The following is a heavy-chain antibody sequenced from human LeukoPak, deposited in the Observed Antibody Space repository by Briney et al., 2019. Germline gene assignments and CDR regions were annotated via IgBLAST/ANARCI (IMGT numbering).Heavy chain of an antibody. CDR3: ARGLRQFIVGATVSWFDP. D-gene: IGHD1-26*01. V-gene: IGHV4-59*01. Sequence: SETLSLTCTVSGGSISSYYWSWIRQPPGKGLEWIGYIYYSGSTNYNPSLKSRVTISVDTSKNQFSLKLCSVTAADTAVYYCARGLRQFIVGATVSWFDPWGQGTLVTVSS. CDR2: IYYSGST. J-gene: IGHJ5*02. CDR1: GGSISSYY.